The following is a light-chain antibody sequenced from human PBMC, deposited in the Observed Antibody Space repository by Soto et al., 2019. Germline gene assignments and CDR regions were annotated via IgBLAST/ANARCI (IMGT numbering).Light chain of an antibody. CDR3: QHYNSCPRTWT. CDR2: GAS. V-gene: IGKV3-15*01. Sequence: DILLTLSPATLSVPPAERPTISCRAIQSVSINFDWYRQKQGQAPAPRLHGASTRATGIAARFSGSGSGTEFALTISSLQSEDVAVEHCQHYNSCPRTWTFGQGTKVDIK. J-gene: IGKJ1*01. CDR1: QSVSIN.